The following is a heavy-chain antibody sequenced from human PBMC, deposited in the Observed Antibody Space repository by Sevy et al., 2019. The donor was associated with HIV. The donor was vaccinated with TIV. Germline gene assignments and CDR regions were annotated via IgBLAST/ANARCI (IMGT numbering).Heavy chain of an antibody. Sequence: GGSLRLSCAASGFTFNNYAMSWVRQAPGKGLEWVSGISANGGRTYYADSVKGRFTISRDNSKNTLYLQLNSLRAEEAAIYYCTKEEGEYCNTAFCSQFGSWGQGTLVTVSS. V-gene: IGHV3-23*01. CDR3: TKEEGEYCNTAFCSQFGS. J-gene: IGHJ4*02. CDR2: ISANGGRT. D-gene: IGHD2-15*01. CDR1: GFTFNNYA.